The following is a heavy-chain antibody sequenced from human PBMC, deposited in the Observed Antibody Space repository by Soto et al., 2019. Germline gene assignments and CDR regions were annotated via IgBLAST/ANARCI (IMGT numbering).Heavy chain of an antibody. J-gene: IGHJ4*02. Sequence: QVQLVESGGGVVQPGRSLRLSCAASGFTFSSYGMHWVRQAPGKGLEWVAVISYDGSNKYYADSVKGRFTISRDNSKNTLYLQMNSLRAEDTAVYYCAKDEEGALDYWGQGTLVTVSS. CDR1: GFTFSSYG. CDR2: ISYDGSNK. V-gene: IGHV3-30*18. CDR3: AKDEEGALDY.